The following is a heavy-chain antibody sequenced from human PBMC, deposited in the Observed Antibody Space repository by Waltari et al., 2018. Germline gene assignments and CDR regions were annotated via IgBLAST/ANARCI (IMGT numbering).Heavy chain of an antibody. D-gene: IGHD6-19*01. J-gene: IGHJ4*02. V-gene: IGHV4-4*02. Sequence: QVQLQESGPGLVKPSGTLSLTCAVSGGSISSSNWCSWVRQPPGKGLEWIGEIYHSGRTNYNPSRKSRVTISVDKSKNQFSLKLSSVTAADTAVYYCARDGIAVAGPYFDYWGQGTLVTVSS. CDR2: IYHSGRT. CDR1: GGSISSSNW. CDR3: ARDGIAVAGPYFDY.